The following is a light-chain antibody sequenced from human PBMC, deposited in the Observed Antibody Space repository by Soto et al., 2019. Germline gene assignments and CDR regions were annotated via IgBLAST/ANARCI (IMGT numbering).Light chain of an antibody. Sequence: QSALSQPASVSRAPGQSITISCTGTSSDVGSYNLVSWYQQHPGKAPKLMIYEVSKRPSGVSNRFSGSKSGNTASLTISGLQAEDEADYYCCSYAGSSTYVFGTGTRSPS. V-gene: IGLV2-23*02. CDR2: EVS. CDR3: CSYAGSSTYV. J-gene: IGLJ1*01. CDR1: SSDVGSYNL.